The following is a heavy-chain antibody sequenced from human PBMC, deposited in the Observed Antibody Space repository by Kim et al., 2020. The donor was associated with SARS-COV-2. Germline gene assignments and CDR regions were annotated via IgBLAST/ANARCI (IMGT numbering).Heavy chain of an antibody. V-gene: IGHV1-24*01. CDR3: ATEGRRGVGKLLLYYYYGMDV. J-gene: IGHJ6*02. CDR1: GYTLTELS. CDR2: FDPEDGET. D-gene: IGHD3-10*01. Sequence: ASVKVSCKVSGYTLTELSMHWVRQAPGKGLEWMGGFDPEDGETIYAQKFQGRVTMTEDTFTDTAYMELSSLRSEDTAVYYCATEGRRGVGKLLLYYYYGMDVWGQGTTVTVSS.